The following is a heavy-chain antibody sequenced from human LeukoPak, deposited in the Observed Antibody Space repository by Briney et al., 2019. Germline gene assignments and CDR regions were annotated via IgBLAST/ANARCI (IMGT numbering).Heavy chain of an antibody. CDR2: IYYSGST. V-gene: IGHV4-39*01. CDR1: GGSISSGNNY. J-gene: IGHJ4*02. CDR3: ARSSILTGYSAFDY. Sequence: SETLSLPCTVSGGSISSGNNYWGWIRQPPGTGLECIGTIYYSGSTYYNPSLKSRVAMSVDTSKNQFSLKLSSVTAADTAVYYCARSSILTGYSAFDYWGQGTLATVSS. D-gene: IGHD3-9*01.